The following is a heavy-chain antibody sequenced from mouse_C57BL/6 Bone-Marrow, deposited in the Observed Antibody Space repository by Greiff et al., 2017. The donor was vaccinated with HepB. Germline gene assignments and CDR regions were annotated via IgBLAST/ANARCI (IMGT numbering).Heavy chain of an antibody. J-gene: IGHJ1*03. CDR3: ARPITTGWYFDV. V-gene: IGHV1-26*01. CDR1: GYTFTDYY. CDR2: INPNNGGT. D-gene: IGHD1-1*01. Sequence: EVQLQQSGPELVKPGASVKISCKASGYTFTDYYMNWVKQSHGKSLEWIGDINPNNGGTSYNQKFKGKATLTVDKSSSTAYMELRSLTSEDSAVYYCARPITTGWYFDVWGTGTTVTVSS.